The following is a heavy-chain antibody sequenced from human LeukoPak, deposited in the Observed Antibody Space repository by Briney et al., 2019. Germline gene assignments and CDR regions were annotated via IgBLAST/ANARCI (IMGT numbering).Heavy chain of an antibody. Sequence: PSETLSLTCAVYGGSFSGYYWSWIRQPPGKGLEWIGEINHSGSTNYNPSLKSRVTISVDTSKNQFSLKPSSVTAADTAVYYCARGRYSYGHDYWGQGTLVTVSS. J-gene: IGHJ4*02. CDR3: ARGRYSYGHDY. V-gene: IGHV4-34*01. D-gene: IGHD5-18*01. CDR1: GGSFSGYY. CDR2: INHSGST.